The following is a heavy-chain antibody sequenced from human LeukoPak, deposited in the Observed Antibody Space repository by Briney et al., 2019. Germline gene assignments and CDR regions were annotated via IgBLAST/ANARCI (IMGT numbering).Heavy chain of an antibody. CDR3: ARHGYSSSWSYYYYGMDV. Sequence: SETLSLTCTVSGGSISSYYWSWIRQPPGKGLEWIGYIYYSGSTNYNPSLKSRVTISVDTSKNQSSLKLSSVTAADTAVYYCARHGYSSSWSYYYYGMDVWGQGTTVTVSS. J-gene: IGHJ6*02. CDR2: IYYSGST. CDR1: GGSISSYY. D-gene: IGHD6-13*01. V-gene: IGHV4-59*08.